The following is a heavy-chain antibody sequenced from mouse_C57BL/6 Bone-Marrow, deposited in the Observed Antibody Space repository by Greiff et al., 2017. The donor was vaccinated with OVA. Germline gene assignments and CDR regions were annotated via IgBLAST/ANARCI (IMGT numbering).Heavy chain of an antibody. CDR2: IYPGSGNT. J-gene: IGHJ1*03. Sequence: QVHVKQSGAELVRPGASVKLSCKASGYTFTDYYINWVKQRPGQGLEWIARIYPGSGNTYYNEKFKGKATLTAEKSSSTAYMQLSSLTSEDSAVYFCARWGYYYGSTWYFDVWGTGTTVTVSS. CDR3: ARWGYYYGSTWYFDV. CDR1: GYTFTDYY. D-gene: IGHD1-1*01. V-gene: IGHV1-76*01.